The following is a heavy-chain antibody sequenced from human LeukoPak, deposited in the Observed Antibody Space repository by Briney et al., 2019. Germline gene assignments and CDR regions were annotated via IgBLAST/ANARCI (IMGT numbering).Heavy chain of an antibody. CDR2: IYYSGST. V-gene: IGHV4-59*11. Sequence: SETLSLTCTVSGGSISSHYWSWIRQPPGKGLEWIGYIYYSGSTNYNPSLKSRVTISVDTSKNQFSLKLSSVTAADTAVYYCARAIFGSYYPNYYYYYYMDVWGKGTTVTVSS. D-gene: IGHD1-26*01. CDR3: ARAIFGSYYPNYYYYYYMDV. J-gene: IGHJ6*03. CDR1: GGSISSHY.